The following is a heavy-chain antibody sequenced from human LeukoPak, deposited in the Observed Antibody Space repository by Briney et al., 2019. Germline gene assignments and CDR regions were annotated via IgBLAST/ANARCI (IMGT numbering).Heavy chain of an antibody. Sequence: GGSLRLSCAASGFTFSSYAMHWVRQAPGKGLEWVAVISYDGSNKYYADSVKGRFTISRDNSKNTLYLQMNSLRAEDTAVYYCAKPPDTAMVTLDYYYYMDVWGKGTTVTVSS. V-gene: IGHV3-30-3*02. CDR1: GFTFSSYA. D-gene: IGHD5-18*01. J-gene: IGHJ6*03. CDR3: AKPPDTAMVTLDYYYYMDV. CDR2: ISYDGSNK.